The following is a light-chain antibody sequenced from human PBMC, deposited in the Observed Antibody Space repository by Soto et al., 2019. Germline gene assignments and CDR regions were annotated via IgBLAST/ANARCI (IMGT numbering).Light chain of an antibody. CDR2: AAS. V-gene: IGKV1-27*01. Sequence: DIQMTQSPSSLSASVGDRVTITCRASQNISNNLAWYQQKPGEVPKLLIYAASTLQKGVQSRFSGSGSGTVFTLSINNLQPDDVATYYCQQYNSAPKTFGRGTRLEIK. CDR1: QNISNN. CDR3: QQYNSAPKT. J-gene: IGKJ2*01.